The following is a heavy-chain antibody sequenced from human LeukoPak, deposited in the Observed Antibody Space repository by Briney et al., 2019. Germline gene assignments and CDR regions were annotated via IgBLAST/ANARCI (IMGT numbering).Heavy chain of an antibody. J-gene: IGHJ4*02. D-gene: IGHD5-18*01. CDR3: ARSTGYSYGRSKGQRKYYFDY. CDR1: GGSFSSGSYY. CDR2: IYYSGST. Sequence: SETLSLTCTVSGGSFSSGSYYWSWIRQPPGKGLEWIGYIYYSGSTNYNPSLKSRVTISVDTSKNQFSLKLSSVTAADTAVYYCARSTGYSYGRSKGQRKYYFDYWGQGTLVTVSS. V-gene: IGHV4-61*01.